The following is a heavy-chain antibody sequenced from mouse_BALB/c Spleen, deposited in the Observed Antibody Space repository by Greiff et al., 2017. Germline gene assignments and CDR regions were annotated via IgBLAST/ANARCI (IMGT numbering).Heavy chain of an antibody. D-gene: IGHD3-2*01. CDR1: GFTFSNYW. CDR3: TRDSSGYDY. CDR2: IRLKSNNYAT. V-gene: IGHV6-6*02. J-gene: IGHJ2*01. Sequence: EVQLVESGGGLVQPGGSMKLSCVASGFTFSNYWMNWVRQSPEKGLEWVAEIRLKSNNYATHYAESVKGRFTISRDDSKSSVYLQMNNLRAEDTGIYYCTRDSSGYDYWGQGTTLTVSS.